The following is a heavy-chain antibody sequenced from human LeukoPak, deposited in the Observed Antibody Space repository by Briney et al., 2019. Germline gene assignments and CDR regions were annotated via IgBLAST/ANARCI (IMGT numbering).Heavy chain of an antibody. V-gene: IGHV4-4*07. CDR3: AREPAGYYYDSSSRPFDI. CDR1: GGSISSYY. J-gene: IGHJ3*02. D-gene: IGHD3-22*01. Sequence: SETLSLTCTVSGGSISSYYWSWIRQPAGKGLEWIGRIYTSGSTNYNPSLKSRVTMSVDTSKNQFSLKLSSVTAADTAVYYCAREPAGYYYDSSSRPFDIWGQGTMVTASS. CDR2: IYTSGST.